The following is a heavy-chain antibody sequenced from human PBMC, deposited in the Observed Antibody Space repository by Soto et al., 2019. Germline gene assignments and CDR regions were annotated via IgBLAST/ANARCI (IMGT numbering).Heavy chain of an antibody. V-gene: IGHV4-39*01. CDR2: IYYSGRT. CDR1: GDSINSRSYY. Sequence: PSETLSLTCTVTGDSINSRSYYWGWIRQPPGKGLEWIGSIYYSGRTYNNPSLRSRVPMSIDTSKDQFSLKLKSVTAADTALYFCERQRFSVVSEDYFVVWGPGPLVTVFS. D-gene: IGHD4-17*01. CDR3: ERQRFSVVSEDYFVV. J-gene: IGHJ1*01.